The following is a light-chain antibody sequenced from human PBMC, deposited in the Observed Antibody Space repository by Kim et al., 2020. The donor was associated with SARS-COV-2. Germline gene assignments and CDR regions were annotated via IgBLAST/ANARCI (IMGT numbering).Light chain of an antibody. CDR1: QIISGNY. J-gene: IGKJ2*01. Sequence: SPAERATPACRTSQIISGNYLAWYQQKPGQAPRVLIYGISTRATGIPDRFTGSGSGTDFTLTISRLEPEDLAVYYCQQYGSPLQYTFGQGTKLEI. CDR3: QQYGSPLQYT. CDR2: GIS. V-gene: IGKV3-20*01.